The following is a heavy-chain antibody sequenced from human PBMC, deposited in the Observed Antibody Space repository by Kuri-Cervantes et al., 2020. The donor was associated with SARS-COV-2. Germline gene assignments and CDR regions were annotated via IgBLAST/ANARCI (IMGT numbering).Heavy chain of an antibody. CDR2: ISSSSSYI. CDR1: GFTFSSYS. V-gene: IGHV3-21*01. CDR3: ARSPEDSYDYYGMDV. J-gene: IGHJ6*02. D-gene: IGHD2-15*01. Sequence: GESLKISCAASGFTFSSYSMSWVRQAPGKGLEWVSSISSSSSYIYYADSVKGRFTISRDNAKNSLYLQMNSLRAEDTAVYYCARSPEDSYDYYGMDVWGQGTTVTVSS.